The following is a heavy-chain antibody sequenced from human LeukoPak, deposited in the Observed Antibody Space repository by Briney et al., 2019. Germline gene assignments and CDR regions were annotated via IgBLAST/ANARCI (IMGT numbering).Heavy chain of an antibody. CDR3: ARGSEYFQH. CDR2: IYSGGNT. J-gene: IGHJ1*01. Sequence: GGSLRLSCAASGFTFNNFAMSWVRQAPGKGLEWVSIIYSGGNTFHADSVKARFSISRDESRDTVYLQMNSLRAEDTAVYYCARGSEYFQHWGQGTLVTVSS. V-gene: IGHV3-66*01. CDR1: GFTFNNFA.